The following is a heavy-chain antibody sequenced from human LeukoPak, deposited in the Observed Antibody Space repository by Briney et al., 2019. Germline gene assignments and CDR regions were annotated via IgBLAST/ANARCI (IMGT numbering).Heavy chain of an antibody. CDR1: GFTFSSYS. CDR2: ISSSSSYI. Sequence: GGSLRLSCAASGFTFSSYSMNWVRQAPGKGLEWVSSISSSSSYIYYADSVKGRFTISRDNAKNPLYLQMNSLRAEDTAVYYCARDYRGSGWLSANYWGQGTLVTVSS. D-gene: IGHD6-19*01. J-gene: IGHJ4*02. V-gene: IGHV3-21*01. CDR3: ARDYRGSGWLSANY.